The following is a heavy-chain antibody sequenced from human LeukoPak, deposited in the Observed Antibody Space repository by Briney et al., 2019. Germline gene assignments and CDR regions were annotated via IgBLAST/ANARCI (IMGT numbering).Heavy chain of an antibody. Sequence: GGSLRLSCAASGFSFSSYSMNWVRQAPGKGLEWVSCISSSSSYTYYADSVKGRFTISRDNAKNSLYLQMNSLRAEDTAVYYCAREADWLLRAFDIWGQGTMVTVSS. D-gene: IGHD3-9*01. CDR3: AREADWLLRAFDI. CDR1: GFSFSSYS. V-gene: IGHV3-21*01. CDR2: ISSSSSYT. J-gene: IGHJ3*02.